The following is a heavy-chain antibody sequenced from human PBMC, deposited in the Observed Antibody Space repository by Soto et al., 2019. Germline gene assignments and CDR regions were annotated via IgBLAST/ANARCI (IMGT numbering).Heavy chain of an antibody. D-gene: IGHD3-10*01. CDR3: TRGPRPVSTGTGAY. J-gene: IGHJ4*02. V-gene: IGHV3-74*01. Sequence: QTGGSLRLSCAASGFIFKMYWMHWVRQSPGKGLVWISRIYNDGTYSDYADSVRGRFTISRDNDNDTLYLQMNNLRAEDSGLYYCTRGPRPVSTGTGAYWGQGTQVTVSS. CDR1: GFIFKMYW. CDR2: IYNDGTYS.